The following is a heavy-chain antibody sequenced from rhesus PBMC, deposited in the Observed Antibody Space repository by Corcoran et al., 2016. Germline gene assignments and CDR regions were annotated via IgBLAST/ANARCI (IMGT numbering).Heavy chain of an antibody. V-gene: IGHV2-174*01. CDR3: ARRPHYGNFDY. Sequence: QVTLKESGPALVKPTQTLTLTCTFSGFSISTTGRGVGWFRQPPGKALEWRALIYWDDDKYYSTSLKSRLTISKDTSKNQVVFTMTNMDPVDTATYFCARRPHYGNFDYWGQGVLVTVSS. CDR1: GFSISTTGRG. CDR2: IYWDDDK. J-gene: IGHJ4*01. D-gene: IGHD4-29*01.